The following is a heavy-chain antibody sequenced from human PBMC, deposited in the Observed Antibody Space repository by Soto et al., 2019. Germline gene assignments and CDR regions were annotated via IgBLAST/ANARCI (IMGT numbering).Heavy chain of an antibody. J-gene: IGHJ4*02. CDR2: ISGSGGST. D-gene: IGHD3-10*01. CDR3: AKAAITMVRGATYFDY. V-gene: IGHV3-23*01. Sequence: GGSLRLSCAASGFTFSSYAMSWVRQAPGKGLEWVSAISGSGGSTYYADPVKGRFTICRDNSKNTLYLQMNSLRAEDTAVYYCAKAAITMVRGATYFDYWGQGTLVTVSS. CDR1: GFTFSSYA.